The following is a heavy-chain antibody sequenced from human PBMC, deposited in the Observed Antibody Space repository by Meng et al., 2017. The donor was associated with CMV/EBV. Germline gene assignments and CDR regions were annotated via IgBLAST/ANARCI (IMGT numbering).Heavy chain of an antibody. CDR1: GFTFSTYE. J-gene: IGHJ5*02. CDR2: ISSAGNTI. CDR3: ARGYYYDSSGYSNWFDP. V-gene: IGHV3-48*03. D-gene: IGHD3-22*01. Sequence: GESLKISCAASGFTFSTYEMNWVRQAPGKGLEWVSYISSAGNTIYCADSVKGRFTITRDNAKNSLFLQMNSLRAEDTAVYYCARGYYYDSSGYSNWFDPWGQGTLVTVSS.